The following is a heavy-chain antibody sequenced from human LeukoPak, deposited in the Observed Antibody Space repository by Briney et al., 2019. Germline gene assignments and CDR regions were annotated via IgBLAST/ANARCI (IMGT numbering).Heavy chain of an antibody. CDR1: GFTFSSYG. D-gene: IGHD2-15*01. CDR3: ARDEYCSGGSCYSGRVGYYYGMDV. Sequence: GGSLRLSCAASGFTFSSYGMRWVRQAPGKGLEWVAVIWYDGSNKYYADSVKGRFTISRDNSKNTLYLQMNSLRAEDTAVYYCARDEYCSGGSCYSGRVGYYYGMDVWGQGTTVTVSS. V-gene: IGHV3-33*01. CDR2: IWYDGSNK. J-gene: IGHJ6*02.